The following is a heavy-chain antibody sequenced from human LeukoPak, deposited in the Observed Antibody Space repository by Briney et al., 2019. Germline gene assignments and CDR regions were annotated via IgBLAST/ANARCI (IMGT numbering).Heavy chain of an antibody. CDR2: IAHHGNNK. V-gene: IGHV3-30*02. D-gene: IGHD2-8*02. J-gene: IGHJ4*02. CDR3: AKDGSWSCTD. Sequence: GGSLRLYCAASGFTFSRSAMHWVRQGPGKGLEWVAYIAHHGNNKYYADSVKGRFTISRDNSKGTLFLQMNSLRVDDTAVYYCAKDGSWSCTDWGQGTLVRVSS. CDR1: GFTFSRSA.